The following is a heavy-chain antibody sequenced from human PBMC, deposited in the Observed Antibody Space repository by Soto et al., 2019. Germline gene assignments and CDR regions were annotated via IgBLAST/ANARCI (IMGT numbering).Heavy chain of an antibody. CDR3: ATRLPLDY. V-gene: IGHV1-2*02. CDR2: ISLNNGDT. CDR1: GFTFSGYY. D-gene: IGHD4-17*01. Sequence: RASVKVSCKTSGFTFSGYYMYWVRQAPGQGLEWVGWISLNNGDTNYAQNFQGRIILSRDTSMSTAYMELTRLRSSDTAVYYCATRLPLDYWGQGTRVTVSS. J-gene: IGHJ4*02.